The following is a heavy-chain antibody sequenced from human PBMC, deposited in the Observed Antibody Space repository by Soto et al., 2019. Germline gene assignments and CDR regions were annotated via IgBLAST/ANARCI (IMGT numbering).Heavy chain of an antibody. V-gene: IGHV1-2*04. CDR2: INPNSGVT. Sequence: ASVKVSCKAAGYSFTGFYLHWMRQAPGQGLEWMGWINPNSGVTKYAEKFQGWVTMTRDTSINTAYMELSRLTSYDTAVYYCATMCSHTGCLCDACYLWGR. J-gene: IGHJ2*01. D-gene: IGHD2-2*01. CDR3: ATMCSHTGCLCDACYL. CDR1: GYSFTGFY.